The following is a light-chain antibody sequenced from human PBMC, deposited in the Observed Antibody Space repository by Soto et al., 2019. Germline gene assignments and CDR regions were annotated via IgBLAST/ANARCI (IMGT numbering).Light chain of an antibody. CDR3: QESDSSPFS. CDR2: TAP. J-gene: IGKJ3*01. Sequence: DIQRTQSPWSLSASIGDRVIITCRTSQSVSTFLNWYSHKPGEAPRLLIYTAPTLHGGVPSRFSGSGSGTELTLTISSLQPEDVATYYCQESDSSPFSIGPG. CDR1: QSVSTF. V-gene: IGKV1-39*01.